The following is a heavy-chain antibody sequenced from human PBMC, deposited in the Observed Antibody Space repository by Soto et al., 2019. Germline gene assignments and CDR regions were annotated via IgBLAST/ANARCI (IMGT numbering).Heavy chain of an antibody. D-gene: IGHD4-17*01. CDR3: ARGGGSTDYVANYYFDY. V-gene: IGHV4-30-2*01. Sequence: QLRLQESGSGLVKPSQTLSLTCTVSGGSLSSGSFSWGWIRQPPGKGLEWIGYINYSWNTYYNPSLRRGVTTSRDMSTNQFSLKLGSVTAADTAVYYCARGGGSTDYVANYYFDYWGRGTLVTVSS. CDR2: INYSWNT. J-gene: IGHJ4*02. CDR1: GGSLSSGSFS.